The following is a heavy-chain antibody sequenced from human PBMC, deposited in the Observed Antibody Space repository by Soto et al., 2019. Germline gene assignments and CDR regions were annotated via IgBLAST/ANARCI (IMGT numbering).Heavy chain of an antibody. V-gene: IGHV3-23*01. CDR3: AERDSGSWTSPPLIGS. J-gene: IGHJ4*02. D-gene: IGHD4-17*01. CDR1: GFTFTSYS. CDR2: ISGGDTT. Sequence: EVQLLESGGGLVQPGGSLRLSCAASGFTFTSYSMNWVRQAPGKGLEWVSTISGGDTTFYADSVKGRFTISRDESKNTMYLEMNSLRVDDTAVYFCAERDSGSWTSPPLIGSWGQGTMVTVSS.